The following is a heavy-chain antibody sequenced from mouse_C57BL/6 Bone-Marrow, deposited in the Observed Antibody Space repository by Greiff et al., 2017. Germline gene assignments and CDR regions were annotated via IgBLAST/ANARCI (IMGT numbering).Heavy chain of an antibody. CDR2: IDPSDSYT. V-gene: IGHV1-69*01. Sequence: QVQLQQPGAELVMPGASVKLSCKASGYTFTSYWMHWVKQRPGQGLEWIGEIDPSDSYTNYNQKFKGKSTLTVDKSSSTAYMQLSSLTSEDSAVYYCARDCYRFDYWGQGTTLTVSS. D-gene: IGHD1-1*01. CDR3: ARDCYRFDY. J-gene: IGHJ2*01. CDR1: GYTFTSYW.